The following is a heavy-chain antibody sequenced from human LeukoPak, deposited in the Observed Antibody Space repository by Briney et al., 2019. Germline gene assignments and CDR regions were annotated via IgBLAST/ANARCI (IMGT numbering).Heavy chain of an antibody. CDR2: THHSGSI. V-gene: IGHV4-59*01. CDR3: ARDHRVGATWWGFDP. D-gene: IGHD1-26*01. Sequence: PSETLSLTCTVSGGSISSDYWSWIRQPPGKGLEWIGYTHHSGSINYNPSLKSRVTISVDTSKNQFSLKLNSVTAADTAVYYCARDHRVGATWWGFDPWGQGTLVTVSS. CDR1: GGSISSDY. J-gene: IGHJ5*02.